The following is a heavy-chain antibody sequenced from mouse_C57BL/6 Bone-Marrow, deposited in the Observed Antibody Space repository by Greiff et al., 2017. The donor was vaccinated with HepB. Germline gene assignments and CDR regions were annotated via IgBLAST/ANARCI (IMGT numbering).Heavy chain of an antibody. CDR2: ISYSGST. CDR3: ARGGTTVVATNFDV. J-gene: IGHJ1*03. D-gene: IGHD1-1*01. Sequence: EVKLVESGPGMVKPSQSLSLTCTVTGYSITSGYDWHWIRHFPGNKLEWMGYISYSGSTNYNPSLKSRISITHDTSKNHFFLKLNSVTTEDTATYYCARGGTTVVATNFDVWGTGTTVTVSS. CDR1: GYSITSGYD. V-gene: IGHV3-1*01.